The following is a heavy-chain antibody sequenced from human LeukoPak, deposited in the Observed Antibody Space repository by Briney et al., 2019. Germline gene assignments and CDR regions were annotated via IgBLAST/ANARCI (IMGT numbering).Heavy chain of an antibody. V-gene: IGHV1-46*01. CDR1: GYTFTSYY. J-gene: IGHJ4*02. CDR3: ARDRNSGIAAAGTEYYFDY. CDR2: INPSGGST. Sequence: ASVKVSCKASGYTFTSYYMHWVRHAPGQGLEWMGIINPSGGSTSYAQKFQGRVTMTRDTSTSTVYMELSSLRSEDTAVYYCARDRNSGIAAAGTEYYFDYWGQGTLVTVSS. D-gene: IGHD6-13*01.